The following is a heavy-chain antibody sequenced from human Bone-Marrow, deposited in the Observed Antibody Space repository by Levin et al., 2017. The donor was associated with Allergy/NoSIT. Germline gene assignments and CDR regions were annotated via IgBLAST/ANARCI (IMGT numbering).Heavy chain of an antibody. V-gene: IGHV1-69*13. CDR2: IIPLFGMP. J-gene: IGHJ4*02. CDR3: ARSGHYDSGDYDFDY. Sequence: VASVKVSCKVSGGTFSTYAISWVRQAPGEGLEWMGGIIPLFGMPNYAQKFQGRVTINADEPTNTISMELTSLRSEDTAVYYCARSGHYDSGDYDFDYWGQGTLVTVSS. CDR1: GGTFSTYA. D-gene: IGHD3-22*01.